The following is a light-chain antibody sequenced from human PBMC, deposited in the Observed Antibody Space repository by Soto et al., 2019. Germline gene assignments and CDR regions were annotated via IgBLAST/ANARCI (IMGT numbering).Light chain of an antibody. CDR1: QGIDTY. V-gene: IGKV1-9*01. CDR2: AAS. J-gene: IGKJ5*01. Sequence: IQLTQSPSSLSASVGGRVTITCRTSQGIDTYLAWYQQKPGRAPKLLINAASILQNGVPSRFSGSGSGTDFTLTISSLQPEDIATYYCQQLDSYLPFGQGTRLEIK. CDR3: QQLDSYLP.